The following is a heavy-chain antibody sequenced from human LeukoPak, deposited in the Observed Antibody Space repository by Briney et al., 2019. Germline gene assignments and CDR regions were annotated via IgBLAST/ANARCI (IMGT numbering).Heavy chain of an antibody. CDR3: AREEGFDY. CDR1: GFTFSSYN. J-gene: IGHJ4*02. Sequence: PGGSLRLSCAASGFTFSSYNMNWVRQAPGKGLEWVSFISSTSNTIYYADSVKGRFTISRDSAKNSLYLQMNSLRAEDTAAYYCAREEGFDYWGQGTLVTVSS. V-gene: IGHV3-48*01. CDR2: ISSTSNTI.